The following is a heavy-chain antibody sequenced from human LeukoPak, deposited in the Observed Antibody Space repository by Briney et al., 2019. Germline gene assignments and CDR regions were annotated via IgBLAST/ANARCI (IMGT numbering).Heavy chain of an antibody. J-gene: IGHJ4*02. CDR3: ARYYIEGRFFDY. V-gene: IGHV1-2*02. CDR1: GYTFTGYS. Sequence: ASVKASCKPSGYTFTGYSMHWVPQAPGQGLECMGWINPNSGGTNYAQKFQGRVTMTRDTSIRTAYMELGRLRSDDTAMYYCARYYIEGRFFDYWGQGTLVTVSS. CDR2: INPNSGGT. D-gene: IGHD3-10*01.